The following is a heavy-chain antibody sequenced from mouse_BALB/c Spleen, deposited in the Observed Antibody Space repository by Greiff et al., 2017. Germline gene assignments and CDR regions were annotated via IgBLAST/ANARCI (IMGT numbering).Heavy chain of an antibody. V-gene: IGHV1-80*01. J-gene: IGHJ3*01. D-gene: IGHD4-1*01. Sequence: QVQLQQPGAELVRPGSSVQISCKASGYAFRSYWMNWVKQRPGQGLEWIGQIYPGDGDTNYNGKFKGKATLTADKSSSTAYMQLSSLTSEDSAVYFCAREGTGWCAYWGQGTLVTVSA. CDR3: AREGTGWCAY. CDR2: IYPGDGDT. CDR1: GYAFRSYW.